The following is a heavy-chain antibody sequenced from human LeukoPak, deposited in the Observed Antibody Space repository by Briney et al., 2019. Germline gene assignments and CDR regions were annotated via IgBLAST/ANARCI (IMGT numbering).Heavy chain of an antibody. CDR2: ISGSGGST. CDR3: AKEGAKSITLIRGVISY. D-gene: IGHD3-10*01. V-gene: IGHV3-23*01. J-gene: IGHJ4*02. CDR1: GFTFSSYG. Sequence: GGSLRLSCAASGFTFSSYGMSWVRQAPGKGLEWVSAISGSGGSTYYADSVKGRFTISRDNSKNTLYLQMNSLRDGDTAVYYCAKEGAKSITLIRGVISYWGQGTPVTVSS.